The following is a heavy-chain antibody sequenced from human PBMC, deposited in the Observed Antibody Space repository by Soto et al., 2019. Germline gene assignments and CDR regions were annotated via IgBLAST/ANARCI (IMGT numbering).Heavy chain of an antibody. CDR1: GGSISSYR. J-gene: IGHJ5*02. CDR2: LNTYGNT. V-gene: IGHV4-4*07. Sequence: SQTLSLTCTVSGGSISSYRWSWIRQPAGKGLEWIGRLNTYGNTHYNPSLTSRVTVSVDTSRNRFFLTLRSVAAADSAVYHCGRESGETWDYEASWGQGTPVTVSS. D-gene: IGHD1-7*01. CDR3: GRESGETWDYEAS.